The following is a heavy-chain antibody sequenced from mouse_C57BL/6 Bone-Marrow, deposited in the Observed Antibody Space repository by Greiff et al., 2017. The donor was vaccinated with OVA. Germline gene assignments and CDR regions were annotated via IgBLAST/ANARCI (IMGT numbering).Heavy chain of an antibody. CDR2: IHPNSGST. J-gene: IGHJ3*01. V-gene: IGHV1-64*01. Sequence: QVQLQQPGAELVKPGASVKLSCKASGYTFTSYWMHWVKQRPGQGLEWIGMIHPNSGSTNYNEKFKSKATVTVDKSSSTAYMQLSSLTSEDSAVYYCARDYYDYDGPFAYWGQGTLVTVSA. CDR3: ARDYYDYDGPFAY. D-gene: IGHD2-4*01. CDR1: GYTFTSYW.